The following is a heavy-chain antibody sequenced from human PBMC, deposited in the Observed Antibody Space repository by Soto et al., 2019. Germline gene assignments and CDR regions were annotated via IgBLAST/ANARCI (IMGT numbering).Heavy chain of an antibody. D-gene: IGHD2-21*02. Sequence: SETLSLTCTVSGGSISSYYWSWIRQPPGKGLEWIGYTYYSGSTYYNPSLKIRVTVSLDTSKNQFSLKLSSVTAADTAVYYCARHPSDFWFDPWGQGTLVTAPQ. CDR3: ARHPSDFWFDP. J-gene: IGHJ5*02. CDR1: GGSISSYY. V-gene: IGHV4-59*08. CDR2: TYYSGST.